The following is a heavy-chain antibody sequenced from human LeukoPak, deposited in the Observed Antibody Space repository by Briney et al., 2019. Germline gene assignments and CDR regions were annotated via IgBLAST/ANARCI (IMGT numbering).Heavy chain of an antibody. V-gene: IGHV3-21*01. J-gene: IGHJ6*03. Sequence: GGSLRLSCAASGFTFSSHSMNWVRQAPGKGLEWVSSISSSSSHIYYADSVKGRFTISRDNAMNSLYLQMNSLRAEDTAVYYCARGGLYSSSSYYYYMDVWGKGTTVTVSS. CDR3: ARGGLYSSSSYYYYMDV. CDR2: ISSSSSHI. CDR1: GFTFSSHS. D-gene: IGHD6-6*01.